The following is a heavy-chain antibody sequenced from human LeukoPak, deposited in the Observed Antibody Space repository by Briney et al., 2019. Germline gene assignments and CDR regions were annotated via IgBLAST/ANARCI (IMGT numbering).Heavy chain of an antibody. D-gene: IGHD4-17*01. CDR2: INHSGST. CDR1: GGSFSGYY. J-gene: IGHJ4*02. Sequence: SETLSLTCAVYGGSFSGYYWSWIRQPPGKGLEWIGEINHSGSTNYNPSLKSRVTISVDTSKNQFSLKLSSVTAADTAVYYCARGVDDYGDLFRLDYWGQGTLVTVSS. CDR3: ARGVDDYGDLFRLDY. V-gene: IGHV4-34*01.